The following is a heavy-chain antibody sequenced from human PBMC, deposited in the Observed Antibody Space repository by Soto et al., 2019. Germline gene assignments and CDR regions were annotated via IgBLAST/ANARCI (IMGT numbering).Heavy chain of an antibody. CDR2: IYTSGST. Sequence: SETLSLTCTVSGGSISSYYWSWIRQPAGKGLEWIGRIYTSGSTNYNPSLKSRVTMSVDTSKNQFSLKLSSVTAADTAVYYCATGYSYGTDYYYGMDVWGQGTTVT. J-gene: IGHJ6*02. CDR1: GGSISSYY. CDR3: ATGYSYGTDYYYGMDV. D-gene: IGHD5-18*01. V-gene: IGHV4-4*07.